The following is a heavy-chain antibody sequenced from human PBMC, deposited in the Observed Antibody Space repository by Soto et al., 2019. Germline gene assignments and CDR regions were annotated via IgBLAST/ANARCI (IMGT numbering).Heavy chain of an antibody. V-gene: IGHV3-23*01. D-gene: IGHD3-16*01. CDR3: AKRGWGKWYFDY. CDR1: GFTFSSYA. Sequence: EVQLLESGGGLVQPGGSLRLSCAASGFTFSSYAMSWVRQAPGKGLECVSIISGSGDSTYYADSVKGRFTISRDNSKNTLYLQMNSLRAEDTAVYYCAKRGWGKWYFDYWGQGTLVTVSS. J-gene: IGHJ4*02. CDR2: ISGSGDST.